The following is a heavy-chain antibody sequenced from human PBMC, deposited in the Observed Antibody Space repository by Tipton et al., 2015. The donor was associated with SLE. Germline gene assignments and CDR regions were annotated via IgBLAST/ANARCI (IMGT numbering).Heavy chain of an antibody. D-gene: IGHD2-2*01. J-gene: IGHJ6*03. V-gene: IGHV4-38-2*02. CDR2: IFHSGST. Sequence: TLSLTCIVSGYSVSTGYYWGWIRQPPGKGLEWIGSIFHSGSTFYNPSLQSRVTISVDTSKNQFSLKLNSVTAADTAVYYCARGGLKYRRGDSPMDVWGKGTTVTVSS. CDR3: ARGGLKYRRGDSPMDV. CDR1: GYSVSTGYY.